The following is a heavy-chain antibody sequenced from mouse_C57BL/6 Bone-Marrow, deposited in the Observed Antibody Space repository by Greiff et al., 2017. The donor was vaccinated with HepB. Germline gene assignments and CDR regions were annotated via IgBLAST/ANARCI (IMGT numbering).Heavy chain of an antibody. J-gene: IGHJ3*01. CDR2: IDPSDSYT. CDR3: ARSITTVVATGQGFAY. D-gene: IGHD1-1*01. Sequence: VKLQQPGAELVKPGASVKLSCKASGYTFTSYWMQWVKQRPGQGLEWIGEIDPSDSYTNYNQKFKGKATLTVDTSSSTAYMQLSSLTSEDSAVYYCARSITTVVATGQGFAYWGQGTLVTVSA. CDR1: GYTFTSYW. V-gene: IGHV1-50*01.